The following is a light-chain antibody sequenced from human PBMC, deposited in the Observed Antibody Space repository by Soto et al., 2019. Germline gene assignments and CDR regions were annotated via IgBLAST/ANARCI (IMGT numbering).Light chain of an antibody. CDR3: QQYGSSPNT. CDR2: GAS. Sequence: IVLTQSPATLSLSPGKRATLSCRASQSVSSSYLAWYQQKPGQAPRLLIYGASSRATGIPDRFSGSGSGTDFTLTISRLEPEDFAVYYCQQYGSSPNTFGGGTKVDIK. V-gene: IGKV3-20*01. J-gene: IGKJ4*01. CDR1: QSVSSSY.